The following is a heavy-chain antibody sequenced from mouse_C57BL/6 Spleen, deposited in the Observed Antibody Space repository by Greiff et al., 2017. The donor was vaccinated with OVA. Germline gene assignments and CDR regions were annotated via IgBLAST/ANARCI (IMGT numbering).Heavy chain of an antibody. J-gene: IGHJ1*03. D-gene: IGHD2-3*01. V-gene: IGHV1-26*01. CDR2: INPNNGGT. CDR1: GYTFTDYY. Sequence: EVQLQQSGPELVKPGASVKISCKASGYTFTDYYMNWVKQSHGKSLEWIGDINPNNGGTSYNQKFKGKATLTVDKSSSTAYMELRSLTSEDSAVYYCARWLLPYWYFDVWGTGTTVTVSS. CDR3: ARWLLPYWYFDV.